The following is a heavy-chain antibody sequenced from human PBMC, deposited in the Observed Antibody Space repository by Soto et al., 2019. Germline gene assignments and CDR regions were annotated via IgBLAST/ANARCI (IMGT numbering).Heavy chain of an antibody. D-gene: IGHD3-10*01. V-gene: IGHV1-24*01. Sequence: ASVKVSCKVSGYTLTELSMQWVRQAPGKGLEWMGGFDPEDGETIYAQKFQGRVAMTEDTSTDTAYMELSSLRSEDTAVYYCATVPASRGAVPLDYWGQGTLVTVYS. J-gene: IGHJ4*02. CDR1: GYTLTELS. CDR3: ATVPASRGAVPLDY. CDR2: FDPEDGET.